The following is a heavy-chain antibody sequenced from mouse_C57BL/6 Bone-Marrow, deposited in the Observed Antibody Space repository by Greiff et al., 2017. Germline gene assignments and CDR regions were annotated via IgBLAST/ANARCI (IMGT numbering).Heavy chain of an antibody. CDR2: INPSSGYT. CDR1: GYTFTSYW. V-gene: IGHV1-7*01. D-gene: IGHD1-1*01. CDR3: ARETVVATDDY. Sequence: QVQLQQSGAELAPPGASVTLSCTASGYTFTSYWMPXLKPRPGQGLEWIGYINPSSGYTKYNQKFKDKATLTADKSSSTAYMQLSSLTYEDSAVYYCARETVVATDDYWGQGTTLTVAS. J-gene: IGHJ2*01.